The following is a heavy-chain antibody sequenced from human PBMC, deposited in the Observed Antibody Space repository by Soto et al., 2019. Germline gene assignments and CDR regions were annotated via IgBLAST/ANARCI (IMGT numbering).Heavy chain of an antibody. CDR1: GGSFSGYY. V-gene: IGHV4-34*01. D-gene: IGHD2-2*01. CDR2: INHSGST. CDR3: ARGGVPDWIVVPAAMSWFDP. J-gene: IGHJ5*02. Sequence: QVQLQQWGAGLLKPSETLSLTCAVYGGSFSGYYWSWIRQPPGKGLEWIGEINHSGSTNYNPSLKSRVTISVDASKNQFSLKLSSVTAADTAVYYCARGGVPDWIVVPAAMSWFDPWGQGTLVTVSS.